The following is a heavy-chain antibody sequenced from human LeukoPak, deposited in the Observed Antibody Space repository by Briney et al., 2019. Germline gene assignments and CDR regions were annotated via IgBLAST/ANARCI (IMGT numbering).Heavy chain of an antibody. CDR2: IRYDGSNK. CDR3: AREKNDYGDYSYMDV. J-gene: IGHJ6*03. Sequence: GGSLRLSCAASGFTFSNYGMHWVRQAPGKGLEWVGFIRYDGSNKYCADSVKGRFTVSRDNPKNTLYLQMNSLGAEDTAAYYCAREKNDYGDYSYMDVWGKGTTVTVSS. V-gene: IGHV3-30*02. D-gene: IGHD4-17*01. CDR1: GFTFSNYG.